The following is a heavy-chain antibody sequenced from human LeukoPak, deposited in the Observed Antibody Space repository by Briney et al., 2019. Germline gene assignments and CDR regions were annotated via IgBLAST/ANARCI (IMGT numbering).Heavy chain of an antibody. CDR1: GFTFSSYE. D-gene: IGHD3-22*01. V-gene: IGHV3-48*03. Sequence: GGSLRLSCAASGFTFSSYEMNWVRQAPGEGLEWVSYISSSGSTIYYADSVKGRLTISRDNAKNSLYLQMNSLRAEDTAVYYCARGTLYYYDSSTYSPIPGFDYWGQGTLVTVSS. J-gene: IGHJ4*02. CDR3: ARGTLYYYDSSTYSPIPGFDY. CDR2: ISSSGSTI.